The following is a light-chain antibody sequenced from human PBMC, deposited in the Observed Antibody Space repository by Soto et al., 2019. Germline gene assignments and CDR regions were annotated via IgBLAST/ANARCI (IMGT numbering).Light chain of an antibody. J-gene: IGKJ4*01. V-gene: IGKV3-20*01. CDR1: QSVSSN. Sequence: EIVITQSHAPLSVSPGERATLSCMASQSVSSNLAWYQQKPGQAPRLLIYGASSRATGIPDRFSGSESGTDFTLTISRLEPEDFAVYYCQQYGRSPLTFCGGTKVDIK. CDR2: GAS. CDR3: QQYGRSPLT.